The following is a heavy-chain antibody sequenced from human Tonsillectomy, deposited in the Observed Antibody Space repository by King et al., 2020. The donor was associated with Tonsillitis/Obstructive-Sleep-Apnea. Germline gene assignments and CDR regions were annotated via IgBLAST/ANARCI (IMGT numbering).Heavy chain of an antibody. V-gene: IGHV4-59*01. CDR2: IYYSGST. CDR1: GDSISSYY. D-gene: IGHD3-3*01. Sequence: VQLQESGPGLVKPSETLSLTCTVSGDSISSYYWSWIRQPPGKGLEWIGYIYYSGSTNYNPSPKSRVTISVDTSKNQFSLKLSSVTAADTAVYYCARGVSGIYYDFWSGSSDAFDIWGQGTMVTVSS. CDR3: ARGVSGIYYDFWSGSSDAFDI. J-gene: IGHJ3*02.